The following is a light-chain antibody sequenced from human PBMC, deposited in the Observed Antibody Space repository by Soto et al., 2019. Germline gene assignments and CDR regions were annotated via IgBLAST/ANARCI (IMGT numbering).Light chain of an antibody. J-gene: IGLJ3*02. CDR2: DVS. CDR1: SGDVGVYNY. CDR3: SSYTTSSNWV. V-gene: IGLV2-14*01. Sequence: QSVLTQPASVSGSPGQSITISCTGTSGDVGVYNYVSWYQQHPGKAPKLMIYDVSNRPSGVSNRFSGSKSGNTASLTISGRQAEDEADYYCSSYTTSSNWVFGGGTKLTVL.